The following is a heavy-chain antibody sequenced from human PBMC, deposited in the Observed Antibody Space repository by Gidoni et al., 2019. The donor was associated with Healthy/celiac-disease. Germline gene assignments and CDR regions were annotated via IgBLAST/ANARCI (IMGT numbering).Heavy chain of an antibody. CDR3: ARYSSSYMDV. D-gene: IGHD6-6*01. CDR1: GYSFTSDW. Sequence: VQLVQSGAEVKKTGESLKISGTGSGYSFTSDWIGWVRQMPGKCLEWMVIIYPGDSDTRYSPSFQGQVTISADKSISTAYLQWSSLKASDTAMYYCARYSSSYMDVWGKGTTVTVSS. CDR2: IYPGDSDT. J-gene: IGHJ6*03. V-gene: IGHV5-51*01.